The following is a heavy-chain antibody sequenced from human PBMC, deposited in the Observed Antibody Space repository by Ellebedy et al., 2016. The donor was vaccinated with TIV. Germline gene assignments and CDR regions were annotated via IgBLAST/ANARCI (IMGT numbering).Heavy chain of an antibody. Sequence: GESLKISCAASGFTFSNAWMSWVRQAPGKGLEWVGRLKSKTDGRTTDYAAPVKGRFTISRDDSKNTLYLQMNSLKTEDTAVYYCTTAQRVVPATYYYYYGMDVWGQGTTVTVSS. CDR3: TTAQRVVPATYYYYYGMDV. CDR1: GFTFSNAW. V-gene: IGHV3-15*01. CDR2: LKSKTDGRTT. D-gene: IGHD2-15*01. J-gene: IGHJ6*02.